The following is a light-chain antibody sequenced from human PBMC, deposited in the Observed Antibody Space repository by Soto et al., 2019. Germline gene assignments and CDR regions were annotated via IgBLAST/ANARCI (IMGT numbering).Light chain of an antibody. V-gene: IGKV1-27*01. Sequence: DIQMTQSPSSLSASVGDIVTITCRASQGISNYLSWYQQKPGKVPQLLIYAASTLQSGDTSRFSGSGAGTDFTLTISSLQPEDVATYYCQKYNSAPSTFGPGTKVDIK. CDR3: QKYNSAPST. CDR1: QGISNY. CDR2: AAS. J-gene: IGKJ3*01.